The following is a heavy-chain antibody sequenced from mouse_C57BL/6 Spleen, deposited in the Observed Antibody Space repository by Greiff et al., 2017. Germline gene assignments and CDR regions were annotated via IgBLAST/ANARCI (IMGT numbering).Heavy chain of an antibody. D-gene: IGHD2-4*01. J-gene: IGHJ3*01. V-gene: IGHV1-82*01. CDR2: IYPGDGDT. CDR3: ARFPTRDDYDGFAY. CDR1: GYAFSSSW. Sequence: QVQLQQSGPELVKPGASVKISCKASGYAFSSSWMNWVKQRPGKGLEWIGRIYPGDGDTNYNGKFKGKATLTADKSSSTAYMQLSSLTSEDSAVYFCARFPTRDDYDGFAYWGQGTLVTVSA.